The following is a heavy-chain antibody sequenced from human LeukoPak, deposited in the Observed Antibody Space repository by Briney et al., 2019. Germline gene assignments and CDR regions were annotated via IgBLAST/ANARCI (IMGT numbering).Heavy chain of an antibody. V-gene: IGHV4-39*01. D-gene: IGHD2-2*01. CDR1: GGSISSSSYY. Sequence: SETLSLTCTVSGGSISSSSYYWGWIRQPPGKGLEWIGSIYYSGSTYYNPSLKTRVTISVDTSKNHVSLKLSSVTAADTAVYYCARHPLTYCSSTSCYGWGQGTLVTVSS. CDR3: ARHPLTYCSSTSCYG. CDR2: IYYSGST. J-gene: IGHJ4*02.